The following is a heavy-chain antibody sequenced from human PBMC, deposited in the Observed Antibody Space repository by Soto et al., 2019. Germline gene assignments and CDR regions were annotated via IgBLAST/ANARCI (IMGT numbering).Heavy chain of an antibody. D-gene: IGHD3-22*01. V-gene: IGHV1-3*01. J-gene: IGHJ4*02. CDR1: GYTFTSYA. CDR3: ARSPTYYYDSSGSDY. Sequence: ASVKVSCKASGYTFTSYAMHWVRQAPGQRLEWMGWINAGNGNTKYSQKFQGRVTITRGTSASTAYMELSSLRSEDTAVYYCARSPTYYYDSSGSDYWGQGTLITVSS. CDR2: INAGNGNT.